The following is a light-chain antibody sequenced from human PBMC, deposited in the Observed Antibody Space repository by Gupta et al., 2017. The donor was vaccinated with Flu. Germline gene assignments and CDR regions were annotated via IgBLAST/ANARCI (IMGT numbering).Light chain of an antibody. V-gene: IGLV3-21*02. CDR2: DDS. Sequence: SSALTQPPSVSVAPGQTARIPCGGNNIGSKSVHWYQQRPGQAPVLVVHDDSDRPSGIPERFSGSNYGNTATLTISRVEAGEEADYYCQVWDSASDHQAFGGGTKLTVL. J-gene: IGLJ2*01. CDR1: NIGSKS. CDR3: QVWDSASDHQA.